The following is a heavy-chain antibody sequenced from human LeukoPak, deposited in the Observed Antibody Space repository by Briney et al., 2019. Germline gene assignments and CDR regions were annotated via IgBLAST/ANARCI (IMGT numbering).Heavy chain of an antibody. Sequence: GESLKISCKGSGYSFTNDWIGWVRQIPGKGLEWMGIIYPGDSDTRYSPSFQGQVTISADKSISTAYLRWSSLRASDTAMYYCARQAIYSSSWYTWGQGTLVTVSS. CDR1: GYSFTNDW. CDR3: ARQAIYSSSWYT. V-gene: IGHV5-51*01. J-gene: IGHJ4*02. D-gene: IGHD6-19*01. CDR2: IYPGDSDT.